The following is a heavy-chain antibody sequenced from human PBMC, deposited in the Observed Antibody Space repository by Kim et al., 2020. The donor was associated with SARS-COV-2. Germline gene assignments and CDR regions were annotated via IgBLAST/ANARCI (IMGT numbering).Heavy chain of an antibody. J-gene: IGHJ4*02. D-gene: IGHD2-15*01. CDR2: INPNSGGT. Sequence: ASVKVSCKASGYTFTGYYMHWVRQAPGQGLEWMGRINPNSGGTNYAQKFQGRVTMTRDTSISTAYMELSRLRSDDTAVYYCARADKDLAYCSGGSCLPWGQGTLVTVSS. CDR3: ARADKDLAYCSGGSCLP. CDR1: GYTFTGYY. V-gene: IGHV1-2*06.